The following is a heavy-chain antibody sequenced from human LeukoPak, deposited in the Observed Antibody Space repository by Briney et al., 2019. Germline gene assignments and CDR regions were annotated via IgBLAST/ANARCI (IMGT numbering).Heavy chain of an antibody. Sequence: ASVKVSCKASGYNFPGYDLHRVRQAHGPGFEWVGWINPNNGDTNYPQKFQGRVTMNRDTSVSTDFMELSTLKSDGAAVYYCARGIPSFSLFGMVIYWGQGALLTVSS. V-gene: IGHV1-2*02. J-gene: IGHJ4*02. CDR2: INPNNGDT. CDR1: GYNFPGYD. CDR3: ARGIPSFSLFGMVIY. D-gene: IGHD3-3*01.